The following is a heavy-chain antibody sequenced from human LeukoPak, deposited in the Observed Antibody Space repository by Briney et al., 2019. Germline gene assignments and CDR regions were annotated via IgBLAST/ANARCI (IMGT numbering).Heavy chain of an antibody. J-gene: IGHJ5*02. CDR1: GYTFTSYY. CDR2: IIPILGIA. V-gene: IGHV1-69*04. CDR3: AREGNYDFWSGSGLDP. D-gene: IGHD3-3*01. Sequence: SVKVSCKASGYTFTSYYMHWVRQAPGQGLEWMGRIIPILGIANYAQKFQGRVTITADKSTSTAYMELSSLRSEDTAVYYCAREGNYDFWSGSGLDPWGQGTLVTVSS.